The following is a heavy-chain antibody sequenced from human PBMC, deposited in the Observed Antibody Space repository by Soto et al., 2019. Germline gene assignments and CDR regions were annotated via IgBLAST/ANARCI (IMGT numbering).Heavy chain of an antibody. CDR2: ISPYNDYT. D-gene: IGHD3-16*01. CDR1: GYTFIRYG. V-gene: IGHV1-18*01. CDR3: ARGGYYDNSWGKLSHYGLDV. Sequence: QVQLAQSANEVKKPGASVRVSCKAAGYTFIRYGNAWVRQAPGQGLEWMGWISPYNDYTVYAQKFQGRVSMTADTSMRTVYMNLRGLKSDDTAVYYCARGGYYDNSWGKLSHYGLDVWGQGTSVSVSS. J-gene: IGHJ6*02.